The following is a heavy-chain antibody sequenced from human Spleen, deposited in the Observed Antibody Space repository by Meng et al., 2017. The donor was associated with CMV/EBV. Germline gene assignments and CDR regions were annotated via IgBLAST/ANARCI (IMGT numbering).Heavy chain of an antibody. D-gene: IGHD6-19*01. CDR2: ISSSGGAI. Sequence: GGSLRLSCAASGLTVVDNYMSWVRQAPGKGLEWVSSISSSGGAIQYSDSVKGRFILSRDNAKNSVYLLMSSLRAEDTAFYYCARDALSSGGDYWGQGALVTVSS. V-gene: IGHV3-69-1*02. J-gene: IGHJ4*02. CDR1: GLTVVDNY. CDR3: ARDALSSGGDY.